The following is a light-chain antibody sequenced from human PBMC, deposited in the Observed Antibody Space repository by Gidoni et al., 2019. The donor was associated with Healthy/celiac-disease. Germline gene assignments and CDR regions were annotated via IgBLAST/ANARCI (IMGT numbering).Light chain of an antibody. V-gene: IGKV3-20*01. CDR2: GAS. CDR1: QSVSSSY. CDR3: QQYGSWPIT. J-gene: IGKJ5*01. Sequence: EIALTPPPGTLSLSPGDRATLSCRASQSVSSSYLAWYQQKPGQAPRLLIYGASSRATGIPDRFSGSGSGTDFTLTISRLEPEDFAVYYCQQYGSWPITFGQGTKLEIK.